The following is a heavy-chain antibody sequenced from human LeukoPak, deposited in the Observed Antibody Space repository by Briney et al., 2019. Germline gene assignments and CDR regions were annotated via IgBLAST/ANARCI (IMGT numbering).Heavy chain of an antibody. Sequence: GGSLRLSRGASGFTFSNYAMSWVRQAPGKGLEWVSDINDNGSTRFYAASVKGRFTSSRDNPKNTLYLQMNGLRVEDTAVYYCAKDMQTWPRFPDYWGQGTLVTVSS. D-gene: IGHD5-12*01. V-gene: IGHV3-23*01. CDR1: GFTFSNYA. J-gene: IGHJ4*02. CDR3: AKDMQTWPRFPDY. CDR2: INDNGSTR.